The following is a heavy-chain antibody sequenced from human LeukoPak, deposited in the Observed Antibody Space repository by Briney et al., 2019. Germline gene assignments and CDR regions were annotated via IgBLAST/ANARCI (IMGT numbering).Heavy chain of an antibody. V-gene: IGHV4-59*01. D-gene: IGHD3-16*01. CDR3: ARAPGYVWGSYDYFDY. CDR2: IYYSGST. CDR1: GGSISSYY. Sequence: PSETLSLTCTVSGGSISSYYWSWIRQPPGKGLEWIGYIYYSGSTNYNPSLKSRVTISVDTSKNQFSLKLSSVTAADTAVYYCARAPGYVWGSYDYFDYWGQGTLVTVSS. J-gene: IGHJ4*02.